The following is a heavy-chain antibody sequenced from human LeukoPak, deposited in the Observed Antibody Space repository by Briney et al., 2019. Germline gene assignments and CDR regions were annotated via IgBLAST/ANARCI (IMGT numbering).Heavy chain of an antibody. V-gene: IGHV5-51*01. D-gene: IGHD3-22*01. J-gene: IGHJ4*02. CDR1: GYSFTNYW. Sequence: GESLKISCKGSGYSFTNYWIGWVRQMPGKGLEWMGIIYPGDSDTRYSPSFQGQVTISADKSISTAYLQWSSLKASDTAMYYCGRLREYYYDSSGYYYDYFDYWGQGTLVTVSS. CDR2: IYPGDSDT. CDR3: GRLREYYYDSSGYYYDYFDY.